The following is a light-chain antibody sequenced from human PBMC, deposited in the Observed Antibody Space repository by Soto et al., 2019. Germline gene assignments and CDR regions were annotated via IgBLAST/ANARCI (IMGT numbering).Light chain of an antibody. V-gene: IGLV4-69*01. CDR1: SGPSSYS. Sequence: QTVVTQSPSASASLGASVKLTCTLSSGPSSYSIAWHQQQPEKGPRFLMKVNSDGSHTKGDGIPDRFSGSSSGAERYLTISSLQSEDEADYHCQTWGTGIVVFGGGTKVTVL. CDR3: QTWGTGIVV. J-gene: IGLJ2*01. CDR2: VNSDGSH.